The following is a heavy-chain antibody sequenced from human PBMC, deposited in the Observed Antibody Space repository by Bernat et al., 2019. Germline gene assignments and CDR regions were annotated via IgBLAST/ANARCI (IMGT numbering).Heavy chain of an antibody. J-gene: IGHJ3*02. D-gene: IGHD3-3*01. Sequence: QVQLQESGPGLVKPSQTLSLTCTVSGGSISSGHYYWSWIRQYPGKGLEWIGNIHYSGITSYNPSLKSRLIVSIDTSKNHLSLKLSSVTAADTAVYYCARDNPIITIFGVVNAFDIWGQGTMVTVSS. CDR3: ARDNPIITIFGVVNAFDI. CDR2: IHYSGIT. V-gene: IGHV4-31*03. CDR1: GGSISSGHYY.